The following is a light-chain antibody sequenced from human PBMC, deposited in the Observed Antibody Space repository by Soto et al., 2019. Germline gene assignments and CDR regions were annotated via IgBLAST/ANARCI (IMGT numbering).Light chain of an antibody. CDR3: QLYGSSRWT. J-gene: IGKJ1*01. V-gene: IGKV3-20*01. CDR2: GAS. Sequence: EVVLAQSPGTLSLSPGERATLSCRASQTVGTTYLAWYQHKPGQAPRLLIYGASTRATGIPGRFSGSRSGTDFTLTISRLEPEDFAVYFCQLYGSSRWTFGQGTKVEFK. CDR1: QTVGTTY.